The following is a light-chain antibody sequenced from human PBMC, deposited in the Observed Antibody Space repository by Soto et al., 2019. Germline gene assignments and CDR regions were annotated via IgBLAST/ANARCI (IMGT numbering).Light chain of an antibody. CDR1: QSVSSGY. V-gene: IGKV3-20*01. Sequence: EIVLTQSPGTLSLSPGERATLSFRASQSVSSGYLAWYQQKPGQAPRLLIYGASTRATGIPDRFSGSGSGTDFTLTISRLEPEDLAVYYCQQYSSSPSITFGQGTDWRL. J-gene: IGKJ5*01. CDR2: GAS. CDR3: QQYSSSPSIT.